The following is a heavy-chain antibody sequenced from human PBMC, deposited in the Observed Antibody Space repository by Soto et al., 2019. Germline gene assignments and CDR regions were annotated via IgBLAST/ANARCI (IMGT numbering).Heavy chain of an antibody. CDR1: GYIFTSYY. D-gene: IGHD1-26*01. CDR3: ARVRARSEFDP. J-gene: IGHJ5*02. V-gene: IGHV1-2*02. Sequence: ASVKASCKASGYIFTSYYVHWVRQVPGQGLEWMGWINPNTGGTNYAQRFEGRVTMTRDTSISTAYMELSRLTSDDTAIYFCARVRARSEFDPLGQALLVSVSS. CDR2: INPNTGGT.